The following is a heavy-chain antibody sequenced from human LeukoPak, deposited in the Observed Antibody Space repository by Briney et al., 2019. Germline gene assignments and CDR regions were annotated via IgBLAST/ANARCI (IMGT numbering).Heavy chain of an antibody. Sequence: SVKVSCKASGGTFSSYAISWVRQAPGQGLEWMGGIIPILGTANYAQKFQGRVTITVDESTSTAYMELSSLRSEDTAVYYCARGEIVVVITNERYYYYGMDVWGQGTTVTVSS. CDR1: GGTFSSYA. D-gene: IGHD3-22*01. J-gene: IGHJ6*02. CDR3: ARGEIVVVITNERYYYYGMDV. V-gene: IGHV1-69*13. CDR2: IIPILGTA.